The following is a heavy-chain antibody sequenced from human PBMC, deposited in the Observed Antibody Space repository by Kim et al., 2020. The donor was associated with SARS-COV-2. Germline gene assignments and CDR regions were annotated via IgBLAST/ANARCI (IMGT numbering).Heavy chain of an antibody. Sequence: GGSLRLSCAASGFTFSSYGMHWVRQAPGKGLEWVAVISYDGSNKYYADSVKGRFTISRDNSKNTLYLQMNSLRAEDTAVYYCAKDLDYYDSSGYDAFDIWGQGTMVTGSS. CDR3: AKDLDYYDSSGYDAFDI. V-gene: IGHV3-30*18. D-gene: IGHD3-22*01. J-gene: IGHJ3*02. CDR1: GFTFSSYG. CDR2: ISYDGSNK.